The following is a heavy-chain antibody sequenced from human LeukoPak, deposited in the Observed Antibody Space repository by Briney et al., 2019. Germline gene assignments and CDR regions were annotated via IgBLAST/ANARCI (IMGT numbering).Heavy chain of an antibody. V-gene: IGHV3-33*06. CDR1: GFSFSTYG. CDR3: AKVLRYCSGGSCRDAFDI. Sequence: GGSLRLSCAASGFSFSTYGMHWVRQAPGKGLEWVAIIWYDGTNKYYADSVKGRFTISRDNYKNTLYLQMNSLRAEDTALYYCAKVLRYCSGGSCRDAFDIWGQGTMVTVSS. J-gene: IGHJ3*02. CDR2: IWYDGTNK. D-gene: IGHD2-15*01.